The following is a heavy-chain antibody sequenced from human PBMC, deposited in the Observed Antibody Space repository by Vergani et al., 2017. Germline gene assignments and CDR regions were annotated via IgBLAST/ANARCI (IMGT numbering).Heavy chain of an antibody. CDR2: IDPSDSYT. D-gene: IGHD6-19*01. J-gene: IGHJ6*02. Sequence: EVQLVQSGAEVKKPGESLRISCKGSGYSFTSYWISWVRQMPGKGLEWMGRIDPSDSYTNSSPSFQGHVTISADKSISTAYLQWSSLKASDTAMYYCARQVAVAGKWWGPYYYYGMDVWGQGTTVTVSS. CDR3: ARQVAVAGKWWGPYYYYGMDV. V-gene: IGHV5-10-1*01. CDR1: GYSFTSYW.